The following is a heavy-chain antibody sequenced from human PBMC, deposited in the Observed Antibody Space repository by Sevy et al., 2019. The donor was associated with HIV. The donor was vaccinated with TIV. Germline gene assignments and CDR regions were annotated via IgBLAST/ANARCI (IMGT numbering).Heavy chain of an antibody. CDR3: ARITYYDFWSGWGGFDI. D-gene: IGHD3-3*01. CDR1: GYTFTGYY. CDR2: INPNSGGT. V-gene: IGHV1-2*02. Sequence: ASVKVSCKAYGYTFTGYYMHWVRQAPGQGLEWMGWINPNSGGTNYAQKFQGRVTMTRDTSISTAYMELSRLRSDDTAVYYCARITYYDFWSGWGGFDIWGQGTMVTVSS. J-gene: IGHJ3*02.